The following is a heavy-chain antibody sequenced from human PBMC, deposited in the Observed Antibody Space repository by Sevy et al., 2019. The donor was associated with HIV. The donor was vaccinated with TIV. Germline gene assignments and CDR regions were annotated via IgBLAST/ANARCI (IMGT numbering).Heavy chain of an antibody. J-gene: IGHJ6*02. Sequence: ASVNVSCKASGYTFTSYGISWVRQAPGQGLEWMGWISAYNGNTNYAQKLQGRVTMTTDTSTSTAYMELRSLRSDDMAVYYCARGLYGSGLDYYYGMDVWGQGTTVTVSS. CDR1: GYTFTSYG. V-gene: IGHV1-18*03. CDR3: ARGLYGSGLDYYYGMDV. D-gene: IGHD3-10*01. CDR2: ISAYNGNT.